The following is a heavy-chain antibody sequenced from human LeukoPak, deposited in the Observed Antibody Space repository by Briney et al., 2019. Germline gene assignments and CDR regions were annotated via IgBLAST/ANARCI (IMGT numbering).Heavy chain of an antibody. CDR2: IIPIFGTA. J-gene: IGHJ4*02. D-gene: IGHD2-2*01. V-gene: IGHV1-69*13. CDR1: GGTFSSYA. CDR3: ARDTRPLDIVVVPAARKDEDL. Sequence: GASVKVSCKASGGTFSSYAISWVRQAPGQGLEWMGGIIPIFGTANYAQKFQGRVTITADESTSTAYMELSSLRSEDTAVYYCARDTRPLDIVVVPAARKDEDLWGQGTLVTVSS.